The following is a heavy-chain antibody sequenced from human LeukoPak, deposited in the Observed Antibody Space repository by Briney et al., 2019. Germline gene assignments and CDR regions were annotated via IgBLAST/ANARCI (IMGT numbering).Heavy chain of an antibody. CDR3: AKEEVAPWYFDY. CDR1: GFTFSSYG. D-gene: IGHD5-12*01. CDR2: ISYDGSNK. J-gene: IGHJ4*02. Sequence: GRSLRLSCAASGFTFSSYGMHWVRQAPGKGLEWVALISYDGSNKYYADSVKGRFTISRDNSKNTLYLQMNSLRAEDTAVYYCAKEEVAPWYFDYWGQGTLVTVSS. V-gene: IGHV3-30*18.